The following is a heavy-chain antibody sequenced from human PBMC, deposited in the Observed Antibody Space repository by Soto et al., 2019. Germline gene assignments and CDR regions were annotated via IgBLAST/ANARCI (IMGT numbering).Heavy chain of an antibody. CDR2: IYYSGST. V-gene: IGHV4-59*08. CDR1: GGSISSYY. CDR3: AIRYGSCFDI. Sequence: QVQLQESGPGLVKPSETLSLTCTVSGGSISSYYWSWIRQPPGKGLEWIGYIYYSGSTNDNPTLTCRDTISVDSSKNQFSRKLSSVTASDTAVYYCAIRYGSCFDIWGQGTMVTVSA. D-gene: IGHD3-10*01. J-gene: IGHJ3*02.